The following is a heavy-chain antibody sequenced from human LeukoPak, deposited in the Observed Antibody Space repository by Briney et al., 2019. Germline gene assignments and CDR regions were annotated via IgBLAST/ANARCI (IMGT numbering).Heavy chain of an antibody. Sequence: GGSLRLSCAASGFTFSDYFMTWIRQAPGKGLEWVSYISSSGTTTYYADSVKGRSTISRDNAKNSLYLQVNSLRAEDTAVYYCARGGHCNSSSCYLGAFDIWGQGTMVTVSS. CDR3: ARGGHCNSSSCYLGAFDI. CDR2: ISSSGTTT. J-gene: IGHJ3*02. V-gene: IGHV3-11*04. D-gene: IGHD2-2*01. CDR1: GFTFSDYF.